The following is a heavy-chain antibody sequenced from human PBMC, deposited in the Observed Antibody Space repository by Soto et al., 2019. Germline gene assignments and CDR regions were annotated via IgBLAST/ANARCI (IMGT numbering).Heavy chain of an antibody. CDR3: AKSFEVVVVLTNHDAFDI. V-gene: IGHV3-23*01. CDR1: GFTFSSYA. Sequence: GGSLRLSCAASGFTFSSYAMSWVRQAPGKGLEWVSAISGSGGSTYYADSVKGRFTISRDNSKDTLYLQMNSLRAEDTAVYYCAKSFEVVVVLTNHDAFDIWGQGPMVTV. CDR2: ISGSGGST. J-gene: IGHJ3*02. D-gene: IGHD3-22*01.